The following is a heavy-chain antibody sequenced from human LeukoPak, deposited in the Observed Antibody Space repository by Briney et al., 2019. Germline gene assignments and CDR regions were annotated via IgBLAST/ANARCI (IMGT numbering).Heavy chain of an antibody. J-gene: IGHJ5*02. CDR1: GFTFSSYG. CDR3: AREAGYDFWSGYYTGRFDP. D-gene: IGHD3-3*01. Sequence: HSGGSLRLSCAASGFTFSSYGMHWVRQAPGKGLEWVAFIRYDGSNKYYADSVKGRFTISRDNSKNTLYLQMNSLRAEDAAVYYCAREAGYDFWSGYYTGRFDPWGQGTLVTVSS. CDR2: IRYDGSNK. V-gene: IGHV3-30*02.